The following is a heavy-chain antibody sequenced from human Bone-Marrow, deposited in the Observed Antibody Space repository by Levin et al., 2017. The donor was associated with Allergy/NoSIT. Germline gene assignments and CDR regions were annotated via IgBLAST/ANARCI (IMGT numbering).Heavy chain of an antibody. D-gene: IGHD2-15*01. V-gene: IGHV1-69*04. CDR3: ARDFGVATNSYCSGGSCFALDY. Sequence: AASVKVSCKASGGTFNSYTISWVRQAPGQGLEWMGRIIPILGIANYAQKFQGRVTITADKSTSTAYMELSSLRSEDTAVYYCARDFGVATNSYCSGGSCFALDYWGQGTLVTVSS. J-gene: IGHJ4*02. CDR1: GGTFNSYT. CDR2: IIPILGIA.